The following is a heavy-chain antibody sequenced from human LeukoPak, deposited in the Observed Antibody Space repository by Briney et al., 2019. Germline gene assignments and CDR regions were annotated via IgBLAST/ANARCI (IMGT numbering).Heavy chain of an antibody. Sequence: PGGSLRLSCAASGFTFSSNYMSWVRQAPGKGLEWVSVIYGGGSTYYADSVRGRFTIPRGNSKNTLFLQMNSLRAEDTAVYYCARGTDSYYYYMDVWGRGTTVTVSS. D-gene: IGHD2-8*02. CDR3: ARGTDSYYYYMDV. J-gene: IGHJ6*03. V-gene: IGHV3-53*01. CDR1: GFTFSSNY. CDR2: IYGGGST.